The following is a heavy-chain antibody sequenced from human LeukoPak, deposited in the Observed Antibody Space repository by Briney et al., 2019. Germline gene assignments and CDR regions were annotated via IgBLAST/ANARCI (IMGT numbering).Heavy chain of an antibody. J-gene: IGHJ5*02. CDR3: ARRYSSRENNWFDP. Sequence: PSETLSLTCTVSGGSISSSSYYWGWIRQPPGKGLEWIGSIYYSGSTYYNPSLKSRVTISVDTSKNQFSLKLSSVTAADTAVYYCARRYSSRENNWFDPWGQGTLVTVSP. D-gene: IGHD6-13*01. CDR1: GGSISSSSYY. CDR2: IYYSGST. V-gene: IGHV4-39*07.